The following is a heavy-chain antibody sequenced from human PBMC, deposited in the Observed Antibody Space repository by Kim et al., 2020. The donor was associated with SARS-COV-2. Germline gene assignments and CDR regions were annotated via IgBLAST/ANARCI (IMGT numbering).Heavy chain of an antibody. CDR2: INHSGST. CDR1: GGSFSGYY. CDR3: AYEQRIRGWYVTLLPRFGPI. D-gene: IGHD6-19*01. J-gene: IGHJ4*02. V-gene: IGHV4-34*01. Sequence: SETLSLTCAVYGGSFSGYYWSWIRQPPGKGLEWIGEINHSGSTNYNPSLKSRVTISVDTSKNQFSLKLSSVTAADTAVYYCAYEQRIRGWYVTLLPRFGPIWGQGTLVTVSS.